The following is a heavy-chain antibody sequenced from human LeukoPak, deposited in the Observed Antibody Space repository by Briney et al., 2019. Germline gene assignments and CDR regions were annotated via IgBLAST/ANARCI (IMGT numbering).Heavy chain of an antibody. Sequence: PGGSLRLSRAASGFTFSSYSMNWVRQAPGKGLEWVSSISSSSSYIYYADSVKGRFTISRDNAKNTLYLQMNSLRAEDTAVYYCARDGFYYDSSGYSVFDIWGQGTMVTVSS. V-gene: IGHV3-21*01. D-gene: IGHD3-22*01. CDR2: ISSSSSYI. CDR3: ARDGFYYDSSGYSVFDI. J-gene: IGHJ3*02. CDR1: GFTFSSYS.